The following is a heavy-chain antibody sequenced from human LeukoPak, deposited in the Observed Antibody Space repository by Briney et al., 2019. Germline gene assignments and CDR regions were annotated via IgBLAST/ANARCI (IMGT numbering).Heavy chain of an antibody. CDR3: ARGTYSSSWIYQYYYYYMDV. J-gene: IGHJ6*03. V-gene: IGHV4-39*07. D-gene: IGHD6-13*01. CDR1: GGSISSSSYY. CDR2: IYYSGST. Sequence: SETLSLTCTVSGGSISSSSYYWGWIRQPPGKGLEWIGSIYYSGSTYYNPSLKSRVTISVDTSKNQFSLKLSSVTAADTAVYYCARGTYSSSWIYQYYYYYMDVWGKGTTVTISS.